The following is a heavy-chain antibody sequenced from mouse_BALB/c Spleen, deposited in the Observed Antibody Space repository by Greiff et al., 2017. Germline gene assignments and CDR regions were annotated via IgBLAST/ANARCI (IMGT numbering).Heavy chain of an antibody. CDR1: GFSLTGYG. D-gene: IGHD1-1*01. V-gene: IGHV2-6-7*01. CDR2: IWGDGST. Sequence: QVQLKESGPGLVAPSQSLSITCTVSGFSLTGYGVNWVRQPPGKGLEWLGMIWGDGSTDYNSALKSRLSISKDNSKSQVFLKMNSLQTDDTARYYCARVYYGSSFPYYFDYWGQGTTLTVSS. J-gene: IGHJ2*01. CDR3: ARVYYGSSFPYYFDY.